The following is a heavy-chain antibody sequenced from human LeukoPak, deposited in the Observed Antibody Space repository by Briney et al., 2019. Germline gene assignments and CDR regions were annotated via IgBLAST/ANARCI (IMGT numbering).Heavy chain of an antibody. Sequence: SGGSLRLSCAASGFTFDDYAMHWVRQAPGKGLEWVSGISWNSGSIGYADSVKGRFTISRDNAKNPLYLQMNSLRAEDTALYYCAKDRNYGDYGGGFDYWGQGTLVTVSS. D-gene: IGHD4-17*01. CDR1: GFTFDDYA. V-gene: IGHV3-9*01. CDR2: ISWNSGSI. J-gene: IGHJ4*02. CDR3: AKDRNYGDYGGGFDY.